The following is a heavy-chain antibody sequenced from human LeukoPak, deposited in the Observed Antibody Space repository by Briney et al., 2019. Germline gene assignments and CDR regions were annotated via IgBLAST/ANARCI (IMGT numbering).Heavy chain of an antibody. CDR1: GYTFTGYY. J-gene: IGHJ6*02. V-gene: IGHV1-2*02. D-gene: IGHD2/OR15-2a*01. CDR2: INPNSGGT. Sequence: ASVKVSCKASGYTFTGYYMHWVRQAPGQGLEWMGWINPNSGGTNYAQKFQGRVTMTRDTSISTAYMELSRLRSDDTAVYYCARGDSITYYYYGMDVWGQGTTVNVSS. CDR3: ARGDSITYYYYGMDV.